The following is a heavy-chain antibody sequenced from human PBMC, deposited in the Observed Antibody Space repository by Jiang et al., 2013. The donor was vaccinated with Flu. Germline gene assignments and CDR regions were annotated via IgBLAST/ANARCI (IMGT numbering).Heavy chain of an antibody. CDR3: AKPSMVGATNAFDI. V-gene: IGHV3-23*01. Sequence: GLVQPGGSLRLSCAASGFTFSSYAMSWVRQAPGKGLEWVSAISGSGRLTYYADSVKGRFTISRDNSKNTLFLQMNNLRAEDTAVYYCAKPSMVGATNAFDIWGQGTMVTVSS. CDR1: GFTFSSYA. D-gene: IGHD1-26*01. CDR2: ISGSGRLT. J-gene: IGHJ3*02.